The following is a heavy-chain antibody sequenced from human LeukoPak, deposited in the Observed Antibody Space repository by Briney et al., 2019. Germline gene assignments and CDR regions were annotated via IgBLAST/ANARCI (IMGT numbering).Heavy chain of an antibody. J-gene: IGHJ4*02. CDR3: ARDGEWLRPHIDY. V-gene: IGHV3-48*01. CDR2: ISSSSSTI. CDR1: GFTFSSYS. Sequence: QAGGSPRLSCAASGFTFSSYSMNWIRQAPGKGLEWVSYISSSSSTIYYADSVKGRFTISRDNAKNSLYLQMNSLRAEDTAVYYCARDGEWLRPHIDYWGQGTLVTVSS. D-gene: IGHD5-12*01.